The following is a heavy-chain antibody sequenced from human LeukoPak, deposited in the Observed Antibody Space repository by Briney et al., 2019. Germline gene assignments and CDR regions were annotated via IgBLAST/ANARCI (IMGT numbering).Heavy chain of an antibody. V-gene: IGHV4-34*01. J-gene: IGHJ4*02. Sequence: SETLSLTCGIYGGSFDGYSWSWIRQSPGKGLEWIGEINLGGSTTYNPSLKSRVTMTIDTSKREVCLKLTSVTAADTAVYYCVLRYFDWLDWGQGTLVTVSS. D-gene: IGHD3-9*01. CDR3: VLRYFDWLD. CDR1: GGSFDGYS. CDR2: INLGGST.